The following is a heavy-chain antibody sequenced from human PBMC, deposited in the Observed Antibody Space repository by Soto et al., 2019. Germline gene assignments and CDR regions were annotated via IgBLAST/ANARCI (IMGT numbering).Heavy chain of an antibody. CDR1: GFNFRLYP. Sequence: GGSLRLSCGASGFNFRLYPMAWVRQAPGKGLEWVSSISGSGGSTFYADSVKGRFTISRDNSKNTLYLQMDTLRAGDSAVYYCAKAHTFRFYYFTGGDYWGQGTLVTVSS. CDR3: AKAHTFRFYYFTGGDY. D-gene: IGHD3-22*01. V-gene: IGHV3-23*01. CDR2: ISGSGGST. J-gene: IGHJ4*02.